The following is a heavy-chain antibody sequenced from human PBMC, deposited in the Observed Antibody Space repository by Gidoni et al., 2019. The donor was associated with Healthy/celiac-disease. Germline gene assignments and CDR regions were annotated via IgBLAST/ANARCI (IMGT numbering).Heavy chain of an antibody. V-gene: IGHV3-48*02. CDR2: ISSSSSTI. J-gene: IGHJ4*02. D-gene: IGHD3-3*01. Sequence: EVQLVESGGGLVQPGGSLRLSCAASGFTFSSYSMNWVRQAPGKGLEWVSYISSSSSTIYYADSVKGRFTISRDNAKNSLYLQMNSLRDEDTAVYYCARSGTDYDFWSGHFDYWGQGTLVTVSS. CDR3: ARSGTDYDFWSGHFDY. CDR1: GFTFSSYS.